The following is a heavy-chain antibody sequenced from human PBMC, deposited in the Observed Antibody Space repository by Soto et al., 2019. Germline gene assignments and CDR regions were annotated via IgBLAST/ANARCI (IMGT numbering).Heavy chain of an antibody. J-gene: IGHJ6*02. CDR3: ARIKWGLDYYSGMDV. Sequence: QVQLVQSGAEVGKSGASVKVSCKAPGYTFSDYFIQWLRQAPGQGLEWVAWINPKTAATNYAKKFQYRVTVTSDTSFSTAYLDLTRLRPDDTALYYCARIKWGLDYYSGMDVWGQGTAVSVTS. D-gene: IGHD1-26*01. V-gene: IGHV1-2*02. CDR1: GYTFSDYF. CDR2: INPKTAAT.